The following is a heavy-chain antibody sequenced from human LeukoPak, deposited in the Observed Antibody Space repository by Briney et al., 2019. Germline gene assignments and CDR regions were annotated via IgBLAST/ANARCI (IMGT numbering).Heavy chain of an antibody. V-gene: IGHV1-69*04. J-gene: IGHJ4*02. Sequence: GASVKVSCKASGGTFSSYAISWVRQAPGQGLEWMGRIIPILGIANYAQKFQGRVTITADKSTSTAYMELSSLTSDDTAVYYCARDMDPLRASAGAGYFEYWGPGTLVTVSS. CDR2: IIPILGIA. CDR1: GGTFSSYA. CDR3: ARDMDPLRASAGAGYFEY. D-gene: IGHD6-13*01.